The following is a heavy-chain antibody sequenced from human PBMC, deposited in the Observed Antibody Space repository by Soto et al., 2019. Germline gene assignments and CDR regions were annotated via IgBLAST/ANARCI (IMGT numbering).Heavy chain of an antibody. D-gene: IGHD5-18*01. CDR2: IYYSGST. Sequence: SETLSLTCTVSGGSISSSSYYWGWIRQPPGKGLEWIGSIYYSGSTYYNPSLKSRVTISVDTSKNQFSLKLSSVTAADTAVYYCATKRIQLWPDYYYYMDVWGKGTTVTVSS. CDR1: GGSISSSSYY. CDR3: ATKRIQLWPDYYYYMDV. V-gene: IGHV4-39*01. J-gene: IGHJ6*03.